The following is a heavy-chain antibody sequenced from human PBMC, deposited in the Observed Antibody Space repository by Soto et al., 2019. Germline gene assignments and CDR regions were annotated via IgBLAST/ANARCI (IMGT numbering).Heavy chain of an antibody. V-gene: IGHV2-5*02. Sequence: SGPTLVNPTQTLTLTCTFSGFSLSTDDVGVGWIRQPPGKALDWLAVIYWDDDKRYSPSLKSRLTITKDTYKNQVLLTMTNMDPVDTDTYFCARSKYSISSFDYWGQGALVTVSS. CDR3: ARSKYSISSFDY. CDR2: IYWDDDK. CDR1: GFSLSTDDVG. D-gene: IGHD6-6*01. J-gene: IGHJ4*02.